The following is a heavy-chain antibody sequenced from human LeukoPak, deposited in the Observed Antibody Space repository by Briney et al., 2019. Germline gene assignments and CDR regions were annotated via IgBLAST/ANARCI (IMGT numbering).Heavy chain of an antibody. CDR3: ARRGYGETYYFDY. Sequence: PSETLSLTCTVSGGSISSSSYYWGWIRQPPGKGLEWIGSIYYSGSTYYNPSLKSRVTISVDTSKNQFSLKLSSVTAADTAVYYCARRGYGETYYFDYWGQGTLVTVSS. CDR2: IYYSGST. D-gene: IGHD5-12*01. J-gene: IGHJ4*02. V-gene: IGHV4-39*07. CDR1: GGSISSSSYY.